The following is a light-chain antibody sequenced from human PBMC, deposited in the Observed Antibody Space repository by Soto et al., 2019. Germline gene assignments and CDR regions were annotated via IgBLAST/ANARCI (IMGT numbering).Light chain of an antibody. V-gene: IGLV1-47*01. CDR2: RDN. CDR3: AACDDTLSGDWV. CDR1: ISNVGSNY. J-gene: IGLJ3*02. Sequence: QSVLSQPPSASGTPGQRVTISCSGSISNVGSNYVYWYQQLPGTAPKLLIYRDNQRPSGVPVRCSASKSGTSAYLAISGLRSEDEAVYYCAACDDTLSGDWVFGGGTKVTVL.